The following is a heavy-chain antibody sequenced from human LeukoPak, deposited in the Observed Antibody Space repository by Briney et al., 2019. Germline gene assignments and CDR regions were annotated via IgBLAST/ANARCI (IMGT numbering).Heavy chain of an antibody. D-gene: IGHD6-13*01. V-gene: IGHV4-59*01. CDR1: GGPISTYY. Sequence: SETLSLTCTVSGGPISTYYWNWIRQPPGKGLEWIGCIYYSGTSNCNPSLKSRVTISVDTSKNQFSLKLTSVTAADTAVYYCARSGGYSSSWSLWGQGTLVTVSS. CDR3: ARSGGYSSSWSL. J-gene: IGHJ4*02. CDR2: IYYSGTS.